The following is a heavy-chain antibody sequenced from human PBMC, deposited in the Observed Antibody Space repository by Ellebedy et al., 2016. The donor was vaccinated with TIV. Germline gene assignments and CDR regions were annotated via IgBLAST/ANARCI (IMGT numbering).Heavy chain of an antibody. Sequence: PGGSLRLSCAVSGFPFSRYNMNWIRQAPGKGLEWVSPIRSTGSDKYYAESVKGRFTISRDNAQDTLFLQMNSLRAEDTAVYFCSRGWSTPDSWGQGTLVIVSS. D-gene: IGHD2-15*01. CDR3: SRGWSTPDS. CDR2: IRSTGSDK. J-gene: IGHJ4*02. V-gene: IGHV3-21*06. CDR1: GFPFSRYN.